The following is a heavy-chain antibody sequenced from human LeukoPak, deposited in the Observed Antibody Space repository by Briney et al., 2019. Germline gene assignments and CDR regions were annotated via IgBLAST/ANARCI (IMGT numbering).Heavy chain of an antibody. CDR3: ARGGELPTFDS. CDR1: GFTFSSSA. D-gene: IGHD3-10*01. J-gene: IGHJ4*02. V-gene: IGHV3-23*01. CDR2: ISNNGGYT. Sequence: GGSLRLSCAASGFTFSSSAMSWVRQAPGKGLEWVSAISNNGGYTYYADSVQGRFTISRDNSKSTLCLQMNSLRDEDTAVYYCARGGELPTFDSWGQGTLVTVSS.